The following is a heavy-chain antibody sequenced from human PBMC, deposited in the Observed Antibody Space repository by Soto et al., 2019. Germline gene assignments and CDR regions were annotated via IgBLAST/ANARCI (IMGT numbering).Heavy chain of an antibody. CDR2: MKNDGSET. V-gene: IGHV3-7*03. CDR1: GFSFSTYW. J-gene: IGHJ4*02. D-gene: IGHD3-16*01. CDR3: AKGGHIDF. Sequence: PGGSLRLSCAASGFSFSTYWMSWVRQAPGKGLEWVANMKNDGSETYYVDSVKGRFTISRDNAKTSLYLQMNSLRAEDTAVYYCAKGGHIDFCGPGTLVTVYS.